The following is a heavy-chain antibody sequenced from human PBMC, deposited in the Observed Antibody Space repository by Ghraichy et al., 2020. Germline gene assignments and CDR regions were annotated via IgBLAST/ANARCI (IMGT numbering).Heavy chain of an antibody. CDR2: IYYSGST. J-gene: IGHJ4*02. CDR1: GGSISSSSYY. Sequence: SETLSLTCTVSGGSISSSSYYWGWIRQPPGKGLEWIGSIYYSGSTYYNPSLKSRVTISVDTSKNQFSLKLSSVTAADTAVYYCARLNLLGPLGYRGQGTLVTVSS. D-gene: IGHD2/OR15-2a*01. CDR3: ARLNLLGPLGY. V-gene: IGHV4-39*01.